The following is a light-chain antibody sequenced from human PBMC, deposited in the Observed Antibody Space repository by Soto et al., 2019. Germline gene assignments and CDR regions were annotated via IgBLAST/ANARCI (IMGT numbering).Light chain of an antibody. CDR3: QQYGSSPWT. Sequence: EIVLTQSPGTLSLSPGERATLSCRASQSVSSSYLAWYQQKPGQAPRLLLYGASSRATGIPDRFSGSGSGPDFNLTISRLEPEDFAVYYCQQYGSSPWTFGQGTKGEIK. V-gene: IGKV3-20*01. J-gene: IGKJ1*01. CDR2: GAS. CDR1: QSVSSSY.